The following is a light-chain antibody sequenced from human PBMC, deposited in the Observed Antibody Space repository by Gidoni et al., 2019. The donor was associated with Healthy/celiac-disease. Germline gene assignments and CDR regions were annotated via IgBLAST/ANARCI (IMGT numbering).Light chain of an antibody. CDR1: HGISSY. CDR3: QQYYSYPRT. J-gene: IGKJ1*01. V-gene: IGKV1-8*01. CDR2: AAS. Sequence: AIRITQSPSSLSASPGDRVPTTCRASHGISSYLSWYQQKPGKAPKILIYAASTWQSGVPSRFSGSGSGTDFTLTISCLQSEDFATYYCQQYYSYPRTFGQGTKVEIK.